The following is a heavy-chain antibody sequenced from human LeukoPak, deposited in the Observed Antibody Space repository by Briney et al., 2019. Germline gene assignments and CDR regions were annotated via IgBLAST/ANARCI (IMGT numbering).Heavy chain of an antibody. D-gene: IGHD6-13*01. Sequence: ASVKVSCKASGGTFSSYAISWVRQAPGQGLEWMGGIVPIFGTANYAQKFQGRVTITADTSTTTAYMELRSLRSDDTAVFYCARGSSAGFDYWGQGTLVIVSS. J-gene: IGHJ4*02. V-gene: IGHV1-69*06. CDR3: ARGSSAGFDY. CDR1: GGTFSSYA. CDR2: IVPIFGTA.